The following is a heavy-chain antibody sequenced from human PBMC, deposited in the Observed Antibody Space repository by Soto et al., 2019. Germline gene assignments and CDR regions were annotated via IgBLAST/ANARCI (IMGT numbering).Heavy chain of an antibody. V-gene: IGHV4-34*01. D-gene: IGHD2-2*01. CDR2: INHSGST. CDR3: ARGRGYCSSTSCSPIRNTSNAEYFQH. CDR1: GGSFSGYY. J-gene: IGHJ1*01. Sequence: SETLSLTCAVYGGSFSGYYWSWIRQPPGKGLEWIGEINHSGSTNYNPSLKSRVTISVDTSKNQFSLKLSSVTAADTAVYYCARGRGYCSSTSCSPIRNTSNAEYFQHWGQGTLVTVSS.